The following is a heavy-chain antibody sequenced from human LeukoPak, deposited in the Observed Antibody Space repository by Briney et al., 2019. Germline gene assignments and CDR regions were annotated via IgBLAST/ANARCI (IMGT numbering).Heavy chain of an antibody. Sequence: ASVKVSYKASGYTFNTYGVTWVRQAPGQGLEWMGWISVYNGVSRYAQKFQGRVTLTTDRSTSTAYMELRSLRSDDTAMYYCARDGRFEYSHFYYFDYWGQGTLVTVSS. J-gene: IGHJ4*02. V-gene: IGHV1-18*01. CDR1: GYTFNTYG. CDR3: ARDGRFEYSHFYYFDY. D-gene: IGHD6-6*01. CDR2: ISVYNGVS.